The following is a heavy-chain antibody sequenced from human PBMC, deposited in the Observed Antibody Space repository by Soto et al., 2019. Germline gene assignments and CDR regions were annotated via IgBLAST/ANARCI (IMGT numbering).Heavy chain of an antibody. J-gene: IGHJ4*02. V-gene: IGHV3-9*01. CDR3: AKVPSSRYYDPVDYFDY. D-gene: IGHD3-22*01. Sequence: VQLVESGGGLVQPGRSLRLSCAASGFTFDDYAMHWVRQAPGKGLEWVSGISWNSGSIGYADSVKGRFTISRDNAKNSLYLQMNSLRAEDTALYYCAKVPSSRYYDPVDYFDYWGQGTLVTVSS. CDR2: ISWNSGSI. CDR1: GFTFDDYA.